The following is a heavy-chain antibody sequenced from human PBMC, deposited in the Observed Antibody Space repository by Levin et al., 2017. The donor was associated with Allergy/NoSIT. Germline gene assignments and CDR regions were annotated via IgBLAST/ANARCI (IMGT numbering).Heavy chain of an antibody. Sequence: SETLSLTCTVSGGSISSGGYYWSWIRQHPGKGLEWIGYIYYSGSTYYNPSFKSRVTISVDTSKNQFSLKLSSATAADTAVYYCARDIFPTYYYDSSSNSWGQGTLVTVSS. CDR1: GGSISSGGYY. CDR2: IYYSGST. J-gene: IGHJ5*02. V-gene: IGHV4-31*03. CDR3: ARDIFPTYYYDSSSNS. D-gene: IGHD3-22*01.